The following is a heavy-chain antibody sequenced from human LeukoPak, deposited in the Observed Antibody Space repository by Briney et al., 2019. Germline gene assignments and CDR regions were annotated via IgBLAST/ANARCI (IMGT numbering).Heavy chain of an antibody. Sequence: SETLSLTCTVSGGSISSYYWSWIRQPPGKGLEWIGYIYYSGSTNYNPSLKSRVTISVDTSKNQFSLKLSSVTAADTAVYYCARDRSYSSSWYGGLDAFDIWGQGTMVTVSS. D-gene: IGHD6-13*01. J-gene: IGHJ3*02. CDR3: ARDRSYSSSWYGGLDAFDI. CDR2: IYYSGST. CDR1: GGSISSYY. V-gene: IGHV4-59*01.